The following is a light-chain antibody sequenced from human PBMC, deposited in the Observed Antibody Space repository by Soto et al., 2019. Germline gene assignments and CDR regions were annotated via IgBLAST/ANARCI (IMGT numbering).Light chain of an antibody. CDR2: VAS. V-gene: IGKV1-17*01. CDR1: QDIGIN. CDR3: LQHNAYPWT. J-gene: IGKJ1*01. Sequence: DIQMTQSPSSLSASVGDRVTMTCRASQDIGINLGWFQQKPVKAPKRLIYVASSLQRRVPSRFSGSRSGTEFTLTIISLQPEDFASYFCLQHNAYPWTFGQGTKVEV.